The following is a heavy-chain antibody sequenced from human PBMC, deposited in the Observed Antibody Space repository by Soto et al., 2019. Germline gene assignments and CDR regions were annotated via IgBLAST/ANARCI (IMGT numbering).Heavy chain of an antibody. Sequence: QVQLVESGGGVVQPGRSLRLSCAASGFTFSSYGMHWVRQAPGKGLEWVAVIWYDGSNKYYADSVKGRFTISRDNSKNTLYLQMNSLRAEDTAVYYCARGNYYESSGYLAVFDYWGQGTLVTVSS. CDR2: IWYDGSNK. CDR1: GFTFSSYG. J-gene: IGHJ4*02. D-gene: IGHD3-22*01. V-gene: IGHV3-33*01. CDR3: ARGNYYESSGYLAVFDY.